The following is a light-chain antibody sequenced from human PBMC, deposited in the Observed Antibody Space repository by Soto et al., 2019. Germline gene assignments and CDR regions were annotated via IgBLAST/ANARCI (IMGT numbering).Light chain of an antibody. V-gene: IGKV3-11*01. CDR1: QSVSSY. J-gene: IGKJ3*01. Sequence: EIVLTQSPATLSLSPWERATLSCRASQSVSSYLAWYQQKPGQAPRLLIYDASNRATGIPARFSGSGSGTDFTLTISSLEPEDFAVYYCQQRSNWPPFTFGPGTKVDI. CDR2: DAS. CDR3: QQRSNWPPFT.